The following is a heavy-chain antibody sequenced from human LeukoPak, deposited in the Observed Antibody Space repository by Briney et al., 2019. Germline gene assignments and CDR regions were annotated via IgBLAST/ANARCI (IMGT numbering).Heavy chain of an antibody. CDR2: INPNSGGT. Sequence: ASVKVSCKASGYTFTGYYMHWVRQAPGQGLEWMGWINPNSGGTNYAQKFQGRVTMTRGTSISTAYMELSRLRSDDTAVYYCARASDYYYYGMDVWGQGTTVTVSS. V-gene: IGHV1-2*02. CDR3: ARASDYYYYGMDV. J-gene: IGHJ6*02. CDR1: GYTFTGYY.